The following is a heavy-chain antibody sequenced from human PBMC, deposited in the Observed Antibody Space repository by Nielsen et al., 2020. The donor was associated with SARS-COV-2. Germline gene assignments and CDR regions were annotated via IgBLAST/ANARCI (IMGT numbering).Heavy chain of an antibody. CDR2: INAGNGNT. CDR3: ARARPKDDDDDAFDI. Sequence: ASVKVSCKASGYTFTSYAMHWVRQAPGQRLEWMGWINAGNGNTKYSQKFQGRVTITRDTSASTAYMELSSLRSEDTAVYYCARARPKDDDDDAFDIWGQGTMVTVSS. D-gene: IGHD1-1*01. J-gene: IGHJ3*02. CDR1: GYTFTSYA. V-gene: IGHV1-3*01.